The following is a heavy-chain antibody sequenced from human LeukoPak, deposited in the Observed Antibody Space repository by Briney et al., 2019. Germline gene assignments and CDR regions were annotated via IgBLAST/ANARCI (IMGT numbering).Heavy chain of an antibody. CDR3: ARWNGGDSVGYFDW. CDR2: VSYDGSNK. D-gene: IGHD2-21*02. Sequence: GGSLRLSCAASGFSFSGYGMDWVRQAPGKGREGVSLVSYDGSNKVYADSVKGRFTISRDNSKNTLSLQMNSLSAEDTGVYYCARWNGGDSVGYFDWWGQGTLITVSS. V-gene: IGHV3-30*12. CDR1: GFSFSGYG. J-gene: IGHJ4*02.